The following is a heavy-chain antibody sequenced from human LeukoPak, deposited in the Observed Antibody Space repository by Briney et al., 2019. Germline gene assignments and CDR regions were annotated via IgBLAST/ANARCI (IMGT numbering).Heavy chain of an antibody. Sequence: GGSLRLSCAASGFTLSSYWMSWVRQAPGKGLEWVSAISGSGDSTYYADSVKGRFTISRENSKNTLYLQMNSLRAEDTAVYYCAKPHYYDTSGYVFDSWGQGTLVTVSS. CDR2: ISGSGDST. D-gene: IGHD3-22*01. CDR1: GFTLSSYW. V-gene: IGHV3-23*01. J-gene: IGHJ4*02. CDR3: AKPHYYDTSGYVFDS.